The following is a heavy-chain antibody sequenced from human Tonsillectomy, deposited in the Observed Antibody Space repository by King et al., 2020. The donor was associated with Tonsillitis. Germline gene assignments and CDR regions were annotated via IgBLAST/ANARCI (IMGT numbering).Heavy chain of an antibody. CDR2: IKQDGSEK. J-gene: IGHJ6*03. V-gene: IGHV3-7*03. Sequence: VQLVESGGGLVQPGGSLRLSCAASGFTFSSYWMSWVRQAPGKGLEWVANIKQDGSEKYFVDSVKGRFTISRDNTKNSLYLQTNSLRAEDTAVYYCAGDGPYYSRRYMDVWGKGTTVTVSS. D-gene: IGHD3-10*01. CDR3: AGDGPYYSRRYMDV. CDR1: GFTFSSYW.